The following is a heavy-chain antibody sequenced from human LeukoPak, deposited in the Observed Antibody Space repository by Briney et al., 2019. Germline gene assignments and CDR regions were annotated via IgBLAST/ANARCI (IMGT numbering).Heavy chain of an antibody. CDR2: MNPNSGNT. J-gene: IGHJ4*02. CDR3: ARGLYSSSQQPR. CDR1: GYTFTSYD. V-gene: IGHV1-8*01. Sequence: EASLKVSCKASGYTFTSYDINWVRRAPGQGLEWMGWMNPNSGNTGYAQKFQGRVTMTRNTSISTAYMELSSLRSEDTAVYYCARGLYSSSQQPRWGQGTLVTVSS. D-gene: IGHD6-13*01.